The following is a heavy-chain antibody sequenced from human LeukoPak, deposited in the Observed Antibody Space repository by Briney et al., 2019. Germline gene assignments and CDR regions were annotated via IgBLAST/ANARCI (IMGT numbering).Heavy chain of an antibody. CDR1: GDTFTSYG. J-gene: IGHJ4*02. CDR3: ARSDCSSTSCYLGDY. D-gene: IGHD2-2*01. Sequence: ASVKVSCKASGDTFTSYGITWVRQAPGQGLELMGWISAYNGNTNYAQKLQGRVTMTTDTSTSTAYMELRSLRSDDTAVYYCARSDCSSTSCYLGDYWGQGTLVTVSS. CDR2: ISAYNGNT. V-gene: IGHV1-18*01.